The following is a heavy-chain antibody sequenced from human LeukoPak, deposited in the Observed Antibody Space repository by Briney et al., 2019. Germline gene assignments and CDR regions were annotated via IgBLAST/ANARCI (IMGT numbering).Heavy chain of an antibody. V-gene: IGHV1-46*01. CDR2: INPGGGST. D-gene: IGHD3-3*01. J-gene: IGHJ4*02. CDR1: GYTFTSYY. Sequence: GASVKVSCKASGYTFTSYYVHWVRQAPGQGLEWMGIINPGGGSTSYAQKFQGRVTMTRDMSTSTVYMELSSLRSEDTAVYYCARHYYDFWSGYYTGWYYFDYWGQGTLVPVSS. CDR3: ARHYYDFWSGYYTGWYYFDY.